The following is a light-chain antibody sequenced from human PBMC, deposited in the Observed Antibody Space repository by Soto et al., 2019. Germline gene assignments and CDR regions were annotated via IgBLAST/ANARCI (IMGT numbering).Light chain of an antibody. CDR1: SSDIGGYNY. Sequence: QSALTQPASMSGSPRQSITISCTGTSSDIGGYNYISWYQQLPGKAPKFIIYDVRNRPSGVSNRFSGSRSGNTASLTISGLQAEDEADYYCSSYTSSSTVIFGGGTKLTVL. CDR3: SSYTSSSTVI. CDR2: DVR. J-gene: IGLJ2*01. V-gene: IGLV2-14*01.